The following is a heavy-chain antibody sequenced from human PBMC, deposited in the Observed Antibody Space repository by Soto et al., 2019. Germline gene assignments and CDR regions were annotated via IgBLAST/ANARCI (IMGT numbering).Heavy chain of an antibody. Sequence: SVKVSCKASGGTFSGYTISWVRQAPAQGLEWMGRIIPIPGIANDAPKSQGRVTNTADKSTSIAYMELSSLRSEDTGVYFCAREGDDCSVGSCYWLWGQRPLDTVS. CDR2: IIPIPGIA. D-gene: IGHD2-15*01. CDR3: AREGDDCSVGSCYWL. CDR1: GGTFSGYT. V-gene: IGHV1-69*04. J-gene: IGHJ4*02.